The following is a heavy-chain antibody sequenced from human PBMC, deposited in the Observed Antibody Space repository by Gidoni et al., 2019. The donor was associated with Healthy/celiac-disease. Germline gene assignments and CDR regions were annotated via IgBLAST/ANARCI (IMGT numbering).Heavy chain of an antibody. J-gene: IGHJ6*02. CDR1: GYTFTSYG. Sequence: QVQLVQSGAEVKKPGASGKVSCKHSGYTFTSYGISWVRQAPGQGLEWMGWISAYNGNTNYAQKLQGRGTMTTDTSTSTDYMELRSLGSDDTDVYYCAREGKLNGMDVWGQGTTVTVSS. CDR2: ISAYNGNT. V-gene: IGHV1-18*01. CDR3: AREGKLNGMDV.